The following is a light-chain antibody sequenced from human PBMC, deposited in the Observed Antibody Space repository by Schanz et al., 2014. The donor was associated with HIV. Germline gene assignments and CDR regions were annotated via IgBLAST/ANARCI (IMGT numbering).Light chain of an antibody. CDR2: GAS. Sequence: EIVLTQTPGTLSLSPGERATLSCRASQSFSSNYLAWYQHKPGQAPRLLIYGASSRATGIPDRISGSGSGTDFTLTINRLEPEDFAVYYCQQYGSSPRTFGQGTKVEIK. CDR1: QSFSSNY. J-gene: IGKJ1*01. CDR3: QQYGSSPRT. V-gene: IGKV3-20*01.